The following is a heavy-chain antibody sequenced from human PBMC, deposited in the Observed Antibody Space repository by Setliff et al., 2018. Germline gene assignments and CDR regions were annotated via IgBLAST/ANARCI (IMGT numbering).Heavy chain of an antibody. Sequence: SVKVSCKASGGTLSNYGLSWVRQAPGQGLEWMGGTIPMLALPNKAEKFQGKVIITADGSTSTAYMELTSLRSDDAAVYYCARGPSGWSSATSRYYFYMDVWGKGTTVTVSS. CDR3: ARGPSGWSSATSRYYFYMDV. D-gene: IGHD6-19*01. CDR2: TIPMLALP. J-gene: IGHJ6*03. CDR1: GGTLSNYG. V-gene: IGHV1-69*10.